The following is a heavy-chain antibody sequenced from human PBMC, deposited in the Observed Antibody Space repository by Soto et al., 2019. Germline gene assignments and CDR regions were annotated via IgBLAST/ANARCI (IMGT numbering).Heavy chain of an antibody. CDR2: IRGSGWTK. Sequence: EVQLVESGGGLVQPGGSLRLSCEASESTFSKYSMNWVPQGPGKGLEWVSYISYIRGSGWTKHYADSLKGRFTISRDDAKNSLFLEMKALRDDDTGIYYCTRDPEALDFWGQGTLVTVSS. V-gene: IGHV3-48*02. CDR3: TRDPEALDF. J-gene: IGHJ4*02. CDR1: ESTFSKYS.